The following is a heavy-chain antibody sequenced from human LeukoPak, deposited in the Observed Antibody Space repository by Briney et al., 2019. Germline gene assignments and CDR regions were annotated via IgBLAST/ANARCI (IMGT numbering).Heavy chain of an antibody. V-gene: IGHV3-23*01. Sequence: GASLRLSCAASGFTFSSYAMSWVRQAPGKGLEWVSAISGSGGSTYYADSVKGRFTISRDNSKNTLYLQMNSLRAEDTAVYYCTSTSGWYPRFDYRGQGTLVTVSS. D-gene: IGHD6-19*01. CDR2: ISGSGGST. J-gene: IGHJ4*02. CDR1: GFTFSSYA. CDR3: TSTSGWYPRFDY.